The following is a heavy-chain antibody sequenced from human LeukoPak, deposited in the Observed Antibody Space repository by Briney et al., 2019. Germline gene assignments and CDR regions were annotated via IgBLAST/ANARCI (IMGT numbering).Heavy chain of an antibody. CDR1: GGSISSYY. V-gene: IGHV4-4*07. CDR2: IYTSGST. Sequence: SETLSLTCTVSGGSISSYYWSWIRQPAGKGLEWIGRIYTSGSTNYNPSLKSRVTMSVDTSKNQFSLKLSSVTAADTAVYYCARSQQLVLGDAFDIWGQGTMVTVSS. CDR3: ARSQQLVLGDAFDI. J-gene: IGHJ3*02. D-gene: IGHD6-13*01.